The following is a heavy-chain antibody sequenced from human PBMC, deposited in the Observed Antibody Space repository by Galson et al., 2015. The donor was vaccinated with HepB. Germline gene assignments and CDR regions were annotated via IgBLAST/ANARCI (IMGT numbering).Heavy chain of an antibody. CDR3: AKGFTWGWGNYFDY. CDR1: GFTFSSYG. Sequence: SLRLSCAASGFTFSSYGMHWVRQAPGKGLEWVAFIRYDGSNKYYADSVKGRFTISRDNSKNTLYLQMNSLRAEDTAVYYCAKGFTWGWGNYFDYWGQGTLVTVSS. V-gene: IGHV3-30*02. D-gene: IGHD3-16*01. J-gene: IGHJ4*02. CDR2: IRYDGSNK.